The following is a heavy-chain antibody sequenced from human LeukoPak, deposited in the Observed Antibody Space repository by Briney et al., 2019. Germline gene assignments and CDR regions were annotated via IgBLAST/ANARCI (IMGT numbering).Heavy chain of an antibody. CDR2: IRHDGTET. V-gene: IGHV3-30*02. Sequence: GGSLRLSCAASGFSFSSYGMHWLRQAPGKGPESVALIRHDGTETYHADSAKGRFTISRDDSKSTFYLQMNSLRPEDTAVYYCAKANRDHLSHYYGVDVWGPGTTV. CDR1: GFSFSSYG. CDR3: AKANRDHLSHYYGVDV. D-gene: IGHD3-10*01. J-gene: IGHJ6*02.